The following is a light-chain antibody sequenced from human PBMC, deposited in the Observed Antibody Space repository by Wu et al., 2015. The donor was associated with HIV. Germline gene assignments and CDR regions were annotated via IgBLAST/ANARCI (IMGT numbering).Light chain of an antibody. CDR3: QQYGSSPPYS. CDR2: GAS. V-gene: IGKV3-20*01. J-gene: IGKJ2*03. Sequence: EIVLTQSPGTLSLSSGERATLSCRASQSISSNYLAWYQQKPGQAPRLLIYGASSRATGIPDRFSGSGSGTDFTLTISRLEPEDFAVYYCQQYGSSPPYSFGQGTKLEI. CDR1: QSISSNY.